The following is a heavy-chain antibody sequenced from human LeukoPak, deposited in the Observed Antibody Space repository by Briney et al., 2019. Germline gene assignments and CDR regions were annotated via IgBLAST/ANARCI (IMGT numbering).Heavy chain of an antibody. CDR1: GGSVSTTNYY. D-gene: IGHD2-15*01. J-gene: IGHJ5*02. CDR2: VYSSGST. CDR3: ARGTYCSGGTCYSSNWFDP. Sequence: PSETLSLTCSVSGGSVSTTNYYWSWIRQPPGKGLEWIGYVYSSGSTKYNPSLKSPVTISLDTSKNQFSLKPNSVTAADTAVYYCARGTYCSGGTCYSSNWFDPWGQGTLVTVSS. V-gene: IGHV4-61*01.